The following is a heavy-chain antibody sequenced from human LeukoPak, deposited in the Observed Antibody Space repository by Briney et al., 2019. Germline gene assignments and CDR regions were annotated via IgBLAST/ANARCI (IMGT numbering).Heavy chain of an antibody. CDR1: GGSISSYY. J-gene: IGHJ5*02. Sequence: SETLSLICTVSGGSISSYYWSWIRQPPGKGLEWIGYIYYSGSTSYNPSLKSRVTISVDTSKNQFSLKLSSVTAADTAVYYCARGQFGVVTENWFDPWGQGTLVTVSS. V-gene: IGHV4-59*01. D-gene: IGHD3-3*01. CDR3: ARGQFGVVTENWFDP. CDR2: IYYSGST.